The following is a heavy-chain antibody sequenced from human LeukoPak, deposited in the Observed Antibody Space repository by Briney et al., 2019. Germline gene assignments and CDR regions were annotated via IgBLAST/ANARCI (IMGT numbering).Heavy chain of an antibody. CDR2: ISSSSSYI. CDR3: ARDLITARPDDAFDI. Sequence: GGSLRLSCAASGFTFSSYSMNWVRQAPGKGLEWVSSISSSSSYIYYADSVKGRFTISRDNAKNSLYLQMNSPRAEDTAVYYCARDLITARPDDAFDIWGQGTMVTVSS. CDR1: GFTFSSYS. V-gene: IGHV3-21*01. J-gene: IGHJ3*02. D-gene: IGHD6-6*01.